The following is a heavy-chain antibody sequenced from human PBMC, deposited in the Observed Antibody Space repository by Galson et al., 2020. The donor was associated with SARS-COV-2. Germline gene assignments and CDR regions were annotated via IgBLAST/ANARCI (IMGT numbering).Heavy chain of an antibody. CDR3: ARETLYYFYF. CDR1: GLTIGNYE. Sequence: GGSLRRPCADAGLTIGNYEMNWVRQAPGKRREGVSYNSRSSGTTIYYADSVRGRFTISRDNAKNSLYLQMNTLGGEDMAVYYCARETLYYFYFCCQGSLFTVSS. V-gene: IGHV3-48*03. J-gene: IGHJ4*02. CDR2: NSRSSGTTI.